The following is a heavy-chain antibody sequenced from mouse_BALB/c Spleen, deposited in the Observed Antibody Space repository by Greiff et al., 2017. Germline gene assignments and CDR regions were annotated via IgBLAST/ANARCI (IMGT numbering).Heavy chain of an antibody. CDR1: GFNIKDTY. Sequence: EVQLQQSGAELVKPGASVKLSCTASGFNIKDTYMHWVKQRPEQGLEWIGRIDPANGNTKYDPKFQGKATITADTSSNTAYLQLSSLTSEDTAVYYCARITTVVDAMDYWGQGTSVTVSS. CDR2: IDPANGNT. V-gene: IGHV14-3*02. J-gene: IGHJ4*01. CDR3: ARITTVVDAMDY. D-gene: IGHD1-1*01.